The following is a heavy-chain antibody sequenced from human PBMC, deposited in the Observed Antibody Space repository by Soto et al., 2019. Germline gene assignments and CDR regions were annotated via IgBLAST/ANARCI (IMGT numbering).Heavy chain of an antibody. D-gene: IGHD6-19*01. CDR2: TGAGRT. CDR1: GFTSSTSA. Sequence: EVQLLESGGDLVQPGGSLRLSCVASGFTSSTSAINWFRQAPGKGLEWVSGTGAGRTYYADSVRGRFTISRDDARNTLHLQVNSLRVEDTAVYYCARPAIAVAGTRWFDPWGQGTPVTVSA. CDR3: ARPAIAVAGTRWFDP. V-gene: IGHV3-23*01. J-gene: IGHJ5*02.